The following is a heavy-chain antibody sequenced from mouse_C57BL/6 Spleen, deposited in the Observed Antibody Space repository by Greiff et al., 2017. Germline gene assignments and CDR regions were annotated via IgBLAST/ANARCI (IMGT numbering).Heavy chain of an antibody. CDR1: GYAFSSYG. CDR3: ARSEICITTVVESYFDD. CDR2: IYPGDGGT. Sequence: VQLLQSGAELVKPGASVKLSCKASGYAFSSYGMNWVKQRPGKGLEWIGQIYPGDGGTDYNEKFKGKATLTADKSSSTAYMQLSRLTSEDSAVYFCARSEICITTVVESYFDDWGQGTTLTVSS. V-gene: IGHV1-80*01. D-gene: IGHD1-1*01. J-gene: IGHJ2*01.